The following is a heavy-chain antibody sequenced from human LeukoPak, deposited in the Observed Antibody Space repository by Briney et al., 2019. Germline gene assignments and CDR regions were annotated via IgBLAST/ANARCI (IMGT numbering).Heavy chain of an antibody. CDR2: TRFDESYS. CDR3: AKDRPRIAVTGSVFDY. J-gene: IGHJ4*02. Sequence: GGSLRLSCVASGFIFRDYGMHWVRQAPGKGLEWVAFTRFDESYSYYVQSVRGRFSISRDNAQNTLYLHMNNLRSEDAAVYYCAKDRPRIAVTGSVFDYWGQGTLVTVSS. V-gene: IGHV3-30*02. D-gene: IGHD6-19*01. CDR1: GFIFRDYG.